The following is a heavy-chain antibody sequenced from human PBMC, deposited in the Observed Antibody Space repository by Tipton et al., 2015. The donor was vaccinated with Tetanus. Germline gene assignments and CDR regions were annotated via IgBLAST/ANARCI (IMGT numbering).Heavy chain of an antibody. Sequence: TLSLTCTVSGGSISSFYWSWIRQPPGKGLEWIGYIYYSGSAKYNPSLKSRVTISEDTSKNQFSLKLSSVTAADTAVYYCARAEWLTLFDYWGQGTLVTVSS. J-gene: IGHJ4*02. V-gene: IGHV4-59*01. CDR1: GGSISSFY. D-gene: IGHD3-3*01. CDR3: ARAEWLTLFDY. CDR2: IYYSGSA.